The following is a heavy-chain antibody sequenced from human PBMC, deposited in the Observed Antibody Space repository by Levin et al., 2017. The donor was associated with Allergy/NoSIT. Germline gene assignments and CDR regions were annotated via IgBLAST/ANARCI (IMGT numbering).Heavy chain of an antibody. Sequence: GGSLRLSCAASGFTFKNFGMHWVRQVPGKGLEWVAVIWYDGNNKWAADRFTVFRDNSKNTLYLQMNSLRAEDTATYFCARDGSLVRGTNSYFFRYYMDAWGKGTTVTVSS. J-gene: IGHJ6*03. CDR2: IWYDGNNK. D-gene: IGHD3-10*01. CDR3: ARDGSLVRGTNSYFFRYYMDA. V-gene: IGHV3-33*01. CDR1: GFTFKNFG.